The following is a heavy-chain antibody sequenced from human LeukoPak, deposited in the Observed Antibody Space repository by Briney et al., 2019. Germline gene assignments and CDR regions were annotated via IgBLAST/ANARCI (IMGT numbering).Heavy chain of an antibody. V-gene: IGHV3-23*01. J-gene: IGHJ3*02. CDR3: ATGVGATTTDAFDI. Sequence: GGSLRLSCAVSGLTFSSYGMSWVRQAPGKGLEWVSAISGSGGSTYYADSVKGRFTISRDNSKNTLYLQMNSLRAEDTAVYYCATGVGATTTDAFDIWGQGTMVTVSS. D-gene: IGHD1-26*01. CDR1: GLTFSSYG. CDR2: ISGSGGST.